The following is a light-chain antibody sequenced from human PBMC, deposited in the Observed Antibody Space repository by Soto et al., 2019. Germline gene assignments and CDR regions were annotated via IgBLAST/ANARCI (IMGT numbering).Light chain of an antibody. CDR3: QQSYSTTRT. J-gene: IGKJ1*01. CDR2: AAS. Sequence: DIQMTQSPSSLSASVGDRVIISCRASQSISSYVNWYQQKPGKAPSLLIYAASSLQSGVPSRFSGSGSGTDFTLTINSLQPEDFATYYCQQSYSTTRTFGQRSKVDSK. V-gene: IGKV1-39*01. CDR1: QSISSY.